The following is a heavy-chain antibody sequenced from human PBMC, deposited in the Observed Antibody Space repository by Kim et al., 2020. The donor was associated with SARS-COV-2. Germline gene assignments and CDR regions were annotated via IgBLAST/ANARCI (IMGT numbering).Heavy chain of an antibody. CDR1: GYTFTSYG. D-gene: IGHD3-9*01. V-gene: IGHV1-18*01. Sequence: ASVKVSCKASGYTFTSYGISWVRQAPGQGLEWMGWISAYNGNTNYAQKLQGRVTMTTDTSTSTAYMELRSLRSDDTAVYYCARDGAWDYDIFTGGLVVDYWGQGPRAPFPS. CDR2: ISAYNGNT. CDR3: ARDGAWDYDIFTGGLVVDY. J-gene: IGHJ4*02.